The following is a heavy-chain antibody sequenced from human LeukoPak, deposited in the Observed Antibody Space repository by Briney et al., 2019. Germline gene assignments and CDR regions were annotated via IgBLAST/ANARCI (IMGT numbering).Heavy chain of an antibody. CDR2: IKQDGSEK. Sequence: GGSLRLSCAASGFTFSSYWMTWVRQAPGKGLEWVANIKQDGSEKYYVDSVKGRFTISRDNAKNSLFLQTNSLRVEDTAVYYCAGGQGWLLDYWGQGTLVTVSS. V-gene: IGHV3-7*05. D-gene: IGHD2-15*01. J-gene: IGHJ4*02. CDR3: AGGQGWLLDY. CDR1: GFTFSSYW.